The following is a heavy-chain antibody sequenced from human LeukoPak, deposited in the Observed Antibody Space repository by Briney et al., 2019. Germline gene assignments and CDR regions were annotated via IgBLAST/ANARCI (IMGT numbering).Heavy chain of an antibody. CDR1: GGSFSGYY. J-gene: IGHJ4*02. D-gene: IGHD3-3*01. Sequence: SETLSLTCAVYGGSFSGYYWSWIRQPPGKGLEWIGEINHSGSTNYNPSLKSRVTISVDTSKNQFSLKLSSATAADTAAYYCARGYGDFWSGSYGDWGQGTLVTVSS. V-gene: IGHV4-34*01. CDR2: INHSGST. CDR3: ARGYGDFWSGSYGD.